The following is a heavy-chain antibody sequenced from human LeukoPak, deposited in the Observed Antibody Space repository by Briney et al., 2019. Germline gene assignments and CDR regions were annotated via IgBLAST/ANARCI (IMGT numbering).Heavy chain of an antibody. J-gene: IGHJ4*02. CDR2: IKGDGSDT. D-gene: IGHD4-17*01. CDR1: GFTFSSYW. V-gene: IGHV3-74*01. CDR3: ARASTTVPNLLDY. Sequence: GGSLRLSCAASGFTFSSYWMHWVRQTPGKGLVWVSRIKGDGSDTLYADSVKSRFTISRDNSKNTLYLQTSSLGVDDTAVYYCARASTTVPNLLDYWGQGALVSVSS.